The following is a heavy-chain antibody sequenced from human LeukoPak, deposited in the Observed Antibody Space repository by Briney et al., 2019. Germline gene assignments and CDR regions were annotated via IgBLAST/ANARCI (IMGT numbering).Heavy chain of an antibody. J-gene: IGHJ4*02. CDR2: IYYSRSN. V-gene: IGHV4-59*01. Sequence: SETLSLTCTVSGGSISGYYWSWIRQPPGKGLEWIGYIYYSRSNNYSPSLKSRVTISVDTSKNQFSLKLSSVTAADTAVYYCARVRYYDILTGYYGDGYFDYWGQGTLVTVSS. CDR1: GGSISGYY. CDR3: ARVRYYDILTGYYGDGYFDY. D-gene: IGHD3-9*01.